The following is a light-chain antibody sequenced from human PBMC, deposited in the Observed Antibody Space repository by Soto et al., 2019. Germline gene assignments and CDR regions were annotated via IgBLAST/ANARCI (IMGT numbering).Light chain of an antibody. CDR2: DAS. V-gene: IGKV1-33*01. Sequence: DIQMTQSPSSLSASVGDRVTITCQASQDISSYLNWYQQKPGKAPKLLIYDASNLETGVPSRFSGSGSGTDFTFTISSLQPEDIETYYCQQYDNLPLTLGGGTKVDIK. CDR3: QQYDNLPLT. J-gene: IGKJ4*01. CDR1: QDISSY.